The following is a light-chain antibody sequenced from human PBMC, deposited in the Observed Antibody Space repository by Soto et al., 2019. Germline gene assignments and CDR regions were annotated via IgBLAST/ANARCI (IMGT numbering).Light chain of an antibody. CDR3: QQYYGTAWT. J-gene: IGKJ1*01. CDR2: WAS. CDR1: QSVLYSSNNKNY. V-gene: IGKV4-1*01. Sequence: DIVMTHSPDSLAVSLGERATINCKSSQSVLYSSNNKNYLAWYQQKPGQPPKLLIYWASTRESGVPDRFSGSGSETDFTLSISSLQAEDVTIYYFQQYYGTAWTFGQGTKVEIK.